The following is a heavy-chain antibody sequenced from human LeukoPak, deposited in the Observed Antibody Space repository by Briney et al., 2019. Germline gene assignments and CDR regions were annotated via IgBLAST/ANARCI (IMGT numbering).Heavy chain of an antibody. D-gene: IGHD3-22*01. CDR2: IRGDGSST. V-gene: IGHV3-74*01. Sequence: PGGSLRLSCAASGFTFSSYWMHWVRQAPGKGLVWVSRIRGDGSSTGYADSVKGRFTISRDNAKNTLYLQMSGLRGDDTAVYYCGGGDSSGSPDYWGQGTLVTVSS. CDR3: GGGDSSGSPDY. J-gene: IGHJ4*02. CDR1: GFTFSSYW.